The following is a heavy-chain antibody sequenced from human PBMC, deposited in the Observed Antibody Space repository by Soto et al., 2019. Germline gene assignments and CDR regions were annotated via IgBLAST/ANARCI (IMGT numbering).Heavy chain of an antibody. Sequence: SVKVSCKASGGTFSSYTISWVRQAPGQGLEWMGRIIPILGIANYAQKFQGRVTITADKSTSTAYMELRSLRSDDTAVYYCARRYCTNGVCYTIDYWGQGTLVTVSS. CDR1: GGTFSSYT. CDR3: ARRYCTNGVCYTIDY. D-gene: IGHD2-8*01. V-gene: IGHV1-69*02. J-gene: IGHJ4*02. CDR2: IIPILGIA.